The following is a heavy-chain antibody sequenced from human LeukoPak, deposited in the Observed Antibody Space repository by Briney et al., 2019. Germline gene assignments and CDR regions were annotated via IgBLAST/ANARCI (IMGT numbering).Heavy chain of an antibody. D-gene: IGHD3-3*01. CDR1: GSGFTVSSNY. CDR3: ASSRFWSGFTVNY. V-gene: IGHV3-53*01. Sequence: GGSLRLSCAASGSGFTVSSNYMSWVRQAPGKGLEWVSVIYTGGSTYYADSVKGRSTISRDNSKNTLYLQMNSLRAEDTAVYYCASSRFWSGFTVNYWGQGTLVTVSS. J-gene: IGHJ4*02. CDR2: IYTGGST.